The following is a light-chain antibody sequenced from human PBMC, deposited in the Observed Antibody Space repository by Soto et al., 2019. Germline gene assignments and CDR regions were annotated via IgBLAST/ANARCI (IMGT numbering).Light chain of an antibody. CDR1: QSVSIH. CDR2: DTS. V-gene: IGKV3-15*01. CDR3: QQYSNWPPIT. J-gene: IGKJ5*01. Sequence: EIVLTQSQATLSVSPPERANLXQKTSQSVSIHLAWYQQKPGQAPRLLIYDTSTRATGIPARFSGSGSGTEFTLTISSLQSEDFAVYYCQQYSNWPPITFGQGTRLEIK.